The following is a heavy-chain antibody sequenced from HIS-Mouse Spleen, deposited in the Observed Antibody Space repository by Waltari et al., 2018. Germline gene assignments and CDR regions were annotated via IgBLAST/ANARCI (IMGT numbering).Heavy chain of an antibody. J-gene: IGHJ3*02. Sequence: QVQLVQSGAEVKKPGASVKVSCKASGYTFTSYYMPWVRQAPGQGLEWMGIINPRGGSTSDDKKFQGRFTMTRETSTSTVYMELSSLRSEDTAVYYCAKGSGYSSSWDAFDIWGQGTMVTVSS. CDR3: AKGSGYSSSWDAFDI. CDR2: INPRGGST. CDR1: GYTFTSYY. V-gene: IGHV1-46*03. D-gene: IGHD6-13*01.